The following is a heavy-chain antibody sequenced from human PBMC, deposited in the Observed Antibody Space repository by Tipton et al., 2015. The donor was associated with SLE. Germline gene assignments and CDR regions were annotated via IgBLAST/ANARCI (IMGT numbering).Heavy chain of an antibody. CDR1: GFTFSSYG. CDR2: IWYDGSNK. V-gene: IGHV3-33*06. CDR3: AKGGGIAVAGNYYFDY. D-gene: IGHD6-19*01. Sequence: SLRLSCAASGFTFSSYGMHWVRQAPGKGLEWVAVIWYDGSNKYYADSVKGRFTISRDNSKNTLYLQMNSLRAEDTAVYYCAKGGGIAVAGNYYFDYWGQGTMVTVSS. J-gene: IGHJ4*03.